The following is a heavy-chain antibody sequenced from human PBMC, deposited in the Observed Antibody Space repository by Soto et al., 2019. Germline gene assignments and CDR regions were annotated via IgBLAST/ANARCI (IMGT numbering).Heavy chain of an antibody. CDR3: ASGTDGAFFVY. CDR2: ISSRSSTI. J-gene: IGHJ4*02. V-gene: IGHV3-11*01. Sequence: QVQLVESGGGLVKPGGSLRLSCAASGFTFSDYYMSWIRQAPGKGLEWVSYISSRSSTIFYAAAVKGRFTISRDNVKNSLCLQMNSLRGEDTAVYYGASGTDGAFFVYWGQGILVTVSS. D-gene: IGHD2-8*01. CDR1: GFTFSDYY.